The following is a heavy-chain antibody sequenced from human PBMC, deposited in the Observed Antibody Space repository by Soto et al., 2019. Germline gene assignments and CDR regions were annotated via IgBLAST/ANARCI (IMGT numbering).Heavy chain of an antibody. CDR2: IYYSGST. Sequence: SETLSLTCTVSGGSISSGDYYWSWIRQPPGKGLEWIGYIYYSGSTYYNPSLKSRVTISVDTSKNQFSLKLSSVTAADTAVYYCARDLTYYYDSRGDDDAFDIWGQGTMVTVSS. CDR1: GGSISSGDYY. CDR3: ARDLTYYYDSRGDDDAFDI. V-gene: IGHV4-30-4*01. J-gene: IGHJ3*02. D-gene: IGHD3-22*01.